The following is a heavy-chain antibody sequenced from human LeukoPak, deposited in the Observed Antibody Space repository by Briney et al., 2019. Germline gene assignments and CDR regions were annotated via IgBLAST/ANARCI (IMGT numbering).Heavy chain of an antibody. D-gene: IGHD2-21*02. CDR1: GGPISSYY. CDR2: IYASGNT. J-gene: IGHJ4*02. CDR3: ARQGVATAIDY. V-gene: IGHV4-4*07. Sequence: SETLSLTCTVSGGPISSYYWSWIRQPAGKGLEWMGRIYASGNTNYNPSLKSRVTMSVDTSKNLFALKLSSVTAADTAVYYCARQGVATAIDYWGQGTLVTVSS.